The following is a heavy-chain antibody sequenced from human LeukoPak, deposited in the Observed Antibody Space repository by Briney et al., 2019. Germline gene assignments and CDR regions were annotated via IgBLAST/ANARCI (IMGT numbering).Heavy chain of an antibody. CDR1: GFTFSSYS. V-gene: IGHV3-48*04. J-gene: IGHJ4*02. CDR2: ISSSSSTI. Sequence: PGGSLRLSCAASGFTFSSYSMNWVRQAPGKGLEWVSYISSSSSTIYYADSVEGRFTISRDNAKNSLYLQMNSLRAEDTALYYCAREDHSNYNYWGQGTLVTVSS. D-gene: IGHD4-11*01. CDR3: AREDHSNYNY.